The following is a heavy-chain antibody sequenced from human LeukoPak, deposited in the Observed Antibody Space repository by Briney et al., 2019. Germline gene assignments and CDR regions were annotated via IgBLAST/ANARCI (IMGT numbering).Heavy chain of an antibody. Sequence: PGWSLRLSCAASGFTFSDSYMTWIRQAPGKGLELLSYISGSSSDVNYIDSVRGRFTVSRDNAKNSLYLHMNSLTVEDTAVYYCSRDPRHNDFWGQGTLVTVSS. J-gene: IGHJ4*02. V-gene: IGHV3-11*01. CDR1: GFTFSDSY. CDR3: SRDPRHNDF. CDR2: ISGSSSDV.